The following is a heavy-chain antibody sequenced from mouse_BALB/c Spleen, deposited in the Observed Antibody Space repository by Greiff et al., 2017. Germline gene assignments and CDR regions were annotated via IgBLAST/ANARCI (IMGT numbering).Heavy chain of an antibody. CDR2: IYPGNVNT. J-gene: IGHJ1*01. D-gene: IGHD1-1*01. Sequence: QVQLQQSGPELVKPGASVRISCKASGYTFTSYYIHWVKQRPGQGLEWIGWIYPGNVNTKYNEKFKGKATLTADKSSSTAYMQLSSLTSEDSAVYFCARDYYGRYFEVWGAGTTVTVSS. CDR3: ARDYYGRYFEV. CDR1: GYTFTSYY. V-gene: IGHV1S56*01.